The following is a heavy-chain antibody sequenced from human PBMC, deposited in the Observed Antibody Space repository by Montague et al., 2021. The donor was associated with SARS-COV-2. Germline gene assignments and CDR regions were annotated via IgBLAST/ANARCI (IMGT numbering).Heavy chain of an antibody. V-gene: IGHV4-39*07. CDR2: ISYSGST. CDR3: GLGLGFAVGNHYYYSYGLDV. Sequence: SETLSLTCTVSGGSIRSSSHFWGWFRQPPGQRLEWIGTISYSGSTYYSPSLKSRVIISADTSKNQFSLNLRSVTAADTAVYFCGLGLGFAVGNHYYYSYGLDVWGQGPWVTVSS. D-gene: IGHD3/OR15-3a*01. CDR1: GGSIRSSSHF. J-gene: IGHJ6*02.